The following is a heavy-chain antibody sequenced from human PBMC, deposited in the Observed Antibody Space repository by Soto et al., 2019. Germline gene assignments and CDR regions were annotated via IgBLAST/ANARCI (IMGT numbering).Heavy chain of an antibody. V-gene: IGHV3-53*01. J-gene: IGHJ4*02. CDR3: ARVTPERVDYGGEGDY. CDR1: GFTVSSNY. CDR2: IYSGGST. D-gene: IGHD4-17*01. Sequence: AGGSLRLSCAASGFTVSSNYMSWVRQAPGKGLEWVSVIYSGGSTYYADSVKGRFTISRDNSKNTLYLQMNSLRAEDTAVYYCARVTPERVDYGGEGDYWGQGTLVTVSS.